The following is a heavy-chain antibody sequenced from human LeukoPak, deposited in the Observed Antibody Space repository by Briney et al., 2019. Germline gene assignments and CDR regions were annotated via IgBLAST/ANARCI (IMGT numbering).Heavy chain of an antibody. CDR1: AFTFSSYA. J-gene: IGHJ5*02. CDR2: ISGSGGST. Sequence: GGSLRLSFAASAFTFSSYAMSWVRQAPGKGLEWVSAISGSGGSTYYADSVKGRFTISRYNSKNTLYLQMNSLRAEDTAVYYCAKERNDYGDYVVNYNWFDPWGQGTLVTVSS. V-gene: IGHV3-23*01. D-gene: IGHD4-17*01. CDR3: AKERNDYGDYVVNYNWFDP.